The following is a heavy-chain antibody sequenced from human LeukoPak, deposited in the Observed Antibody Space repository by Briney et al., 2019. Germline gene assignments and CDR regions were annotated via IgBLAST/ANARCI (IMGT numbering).Heavy chain of an antibody. CDR3: ARNNGMDV. Sequence: GGSLRLSCAASGFTVSSNYMSWVRQAPGKGLEWVSVIYSGGSTYYADSVKRRFTISRDNAKNSLYLQMNSLRAEDTALYHCARNNGMDVWGQGTTVIVSS. CDR1: GFTVSSNY. V-gene: IGHV3-53*01. J-gene: IGHJ6*02. CDR2: IYSGGST.